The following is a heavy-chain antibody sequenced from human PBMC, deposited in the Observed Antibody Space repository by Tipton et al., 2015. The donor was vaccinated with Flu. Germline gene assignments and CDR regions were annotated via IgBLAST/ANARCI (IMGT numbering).Heavy chain of an antibody. CDR3: ARGWVGTGVGFDY. V-gene: IGHV4-30-2*01. D-gene: IGHD3-10*01. J-gene: IGHJ4*02. Sequence: TLSLTCAVSGGSISSGGYSWSWIRQPPGKGLEWIGYIYHSGSTYYNPSLKSRVTISVDRSKNQFSLKLSSVTAADTAVYYCARGWVGTGVGFDYWGQGTLVTVSS. CDR1: GGSISSGGYS. CDR2: IYHSGST.